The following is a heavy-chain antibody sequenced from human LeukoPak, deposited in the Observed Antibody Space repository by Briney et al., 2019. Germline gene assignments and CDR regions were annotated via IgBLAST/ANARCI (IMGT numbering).Heavy chain of an antibody. CDR3: ARQGELAYCGGDCYLQH. CDR2: IYPGDSDT. V-gene: IGHV5-51*01. CDR1: GYSFSTYW. D-gene: IGHD2-21*02. Sequence: GESLKISCKGSGYSFSTYWIGWVRQMPGEGLEWMGIIYPGDSDTRYSPSFQGQVTISADKSISTAYLQWSSLKASDTAMYYCARQGELAYCGGDCYLQHWGQGTLVTVSS. J-gene: IGHJ1*01.